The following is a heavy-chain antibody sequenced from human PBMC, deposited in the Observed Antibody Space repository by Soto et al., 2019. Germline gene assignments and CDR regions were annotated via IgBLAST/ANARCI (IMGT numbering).Heavy chain of an antibody. CDR2: VSIGGST. Sequence: DVQLLESGGGLVQPEGSLRLPCAASGFTFSSYAMGWGRQGPGKGLEWVAVVSIGGSTHYADSVRGRFTISRDNSKSTLSLQMNSLTAEGTAVYFCAKRRGAGGHFDYGGQGALVTVSS. CDR1: GFTFSSYA. V-gene: IGHV3-23*01. J-gene: IGHJ4*02. D-gene: IGHD2-15*01. CDR3: AKRRGAGGHFDY.